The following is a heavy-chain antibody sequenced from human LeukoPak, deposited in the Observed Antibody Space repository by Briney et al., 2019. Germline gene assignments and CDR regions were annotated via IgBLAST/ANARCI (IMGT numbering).Heavy chain of an antibody. CDR2: IYYSGST. D-gene: IGHD3-10*01. CDR3: AEYGEGTSWAPR. CDR1: GDSISNTHYY. J-gene: IGHJ4*02. V-gene: IGHV4-39*07. Sequence: SETLSLTCIVSGDSISNTHYYWGWIRQPPGKGLEWIASIYYSGSTYYNPSLKSRVTISVDTSRNQFSLKLNSVTAADTAVYYCAEYGEGTSWAPRWGQGTLVTVSA.